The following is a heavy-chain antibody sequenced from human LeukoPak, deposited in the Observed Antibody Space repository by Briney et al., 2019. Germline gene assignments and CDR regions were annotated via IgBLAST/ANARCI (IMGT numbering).Heavy chain of an antibody. J-gene: IGHJ6*02. CDR2: ISSSSSYI. V-gene: IGHV3-21*01. CDR3: ARDRLDLGVVGYGMDV. Sequence: GGSLRLSCAASGFTFSSYSMNWVRQAPGKGLEWVSSISSSSSYIYYADSVKGRFTISRDNAKNSLYLQMNSPRAEDTAVYYCARDRLDLGVVGYGMDVWGQGTTVTVSS. CDR1: GFTFSSYS. D-gene: IGHD3-3*01.